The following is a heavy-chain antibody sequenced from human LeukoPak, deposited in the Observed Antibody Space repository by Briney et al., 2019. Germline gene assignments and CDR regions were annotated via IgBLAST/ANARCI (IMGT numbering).Heavy chain of an antibody. CDR2: ISGSGGST. CDR1: GFTFRHNA. V-gene: IGHV3-23*01. D-gene: IGHD2-15*01. J-gene: IGHJ2*01. CDR3: AKDRGWPTVYWYFDL. Sequence: GGSLRLSCAASGFTFRHNAMSWVRQAPGKGLEWVSAISGSGGSTYYADFVKGRFTISRDNSKNTLYLQMNSLRAEDTAVYYCAKDRGWPTVYWYFDLWGRGTLVTVSS.